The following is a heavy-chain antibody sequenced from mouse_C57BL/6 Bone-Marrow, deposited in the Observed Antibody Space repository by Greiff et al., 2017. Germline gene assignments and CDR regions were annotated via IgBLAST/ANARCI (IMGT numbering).Heavy chain of an antibody. J-gene: IGHJ4*01. Sequence: DVHLVESGGDLVKPGGSLKLSCAASGFTFSSYGMSWVRQTPDKRLEWVATISSGGSYTYYPDSVKGRFTISRDNAKNTLYLQMSSLKSEDTAMYYCARRGVIYAMDYWGQGTSVTVSS. CDR2: ISSGGSYT. D-gene: IGHD2-2*01. CDR3: ARRGVIYAMDY. CDR1: GFTFSSYG. V-gene: IGHV5-6*01.